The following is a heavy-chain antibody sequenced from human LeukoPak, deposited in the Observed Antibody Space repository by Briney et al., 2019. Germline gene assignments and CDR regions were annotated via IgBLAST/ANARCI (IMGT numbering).Heavy chain of an antibody. D-gene: IGHD5-18*01. Sequence: ASVKVSCKASGYTFTSYAMHWVRQAPGQRLEWMGWFNAGNGNTKYSQKFQGRVTITRDTSASTAYMELSSLRSEDTAVYYCARVDTAMDDPFDYWGQGTLVTVSS. V-gene: IGHV1-3*01. CDR1: GYTFTSYA. CDR2: FNAGNGNT. CDR3: ARVDTAMDDPFDY. J-gene: IGHJ4*02.